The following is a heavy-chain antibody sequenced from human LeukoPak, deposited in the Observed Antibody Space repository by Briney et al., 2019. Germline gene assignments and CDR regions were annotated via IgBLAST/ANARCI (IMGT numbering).Heavy chain of an antibody. CDR3: ATGTTVRPSYYYYYYMDV. CDR1: GFTFSSYG. J-gene: IGHJ6*03. V-gene: IGHV3-33*01. Sequence: GRSLRLSCAASGFTFSSYGMHWVRQAPGKGLEWVAVIWYDGSNKCYADSVKGRFTISRDNSKNTLYLQMNSLRAEDTAVYYCATGTTVRPSYYYYYYMDVWGKGTTVTVSS. CDR2: IWYDGSNK. D-gene: IGHD4-17*01.